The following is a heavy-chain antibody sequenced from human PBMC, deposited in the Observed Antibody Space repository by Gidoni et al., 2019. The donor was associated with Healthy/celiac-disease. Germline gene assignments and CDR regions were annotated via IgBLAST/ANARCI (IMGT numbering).Heavy chain of an antibody. CDR3: ARDFPTVEPYAFDI. V-gene: IGHV3-21*01. J-gene: IGHJ3*02. D-gene: IGHD4-17*01. CDR1: GFTFSSYS. CDR2: ISSSSSYI. Sequence: EVQLVESGGGLVKPGGSLRLSCAASGFTFSSYSMNWVRQAPGKGLEWVSSISSSSSYIYYADSVKGRFTISRDNAKNSLYLQMNSLRAEDTAVYYCARDFPTVEPYAFDIWGQGTMVTVSS.